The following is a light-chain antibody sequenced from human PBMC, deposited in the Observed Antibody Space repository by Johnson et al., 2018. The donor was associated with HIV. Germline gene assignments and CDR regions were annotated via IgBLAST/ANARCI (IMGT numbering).Light chain of an antibody. CDR3: GPWDFSLSAGRV. CDR2: DNY. CDR1: SSNIGSNY. V-gene: IGLV1-51*01. Sequence: QSVLTQSPSVSAAPGQKVTISCSGSSSNIGSNYVSWYQHLPGTAPKLLIYDNYKRPSGIPDRFSASKSGTSATLGITRLQTGDEADYYCGPWDFSLSAGRVFGPGTKVTVL. J-gene: IGLJ1*01.